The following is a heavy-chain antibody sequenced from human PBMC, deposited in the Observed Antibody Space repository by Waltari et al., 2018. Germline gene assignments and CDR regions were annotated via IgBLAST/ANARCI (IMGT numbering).Heavy chain of an antibody. D-gene: IGHD3-16*01. CDR3: ARTYQSASYSDY. CDR1: GYAFTSYY. J-gene: IGHJ4*02. V-gene: IGHV1-2*02. CDR2: IPPSSGCT. Sequence: QVQLVQSGAEVRKPGASVKVSCKTSGYAFTSYYMHWVRQATGQGLEWMGWIPPSSGCTNYAQNDHGRITMTRDTSISTVYMELSRLISNDTAVYYCARTYQSASYSDYWGQGTPVTVSS.